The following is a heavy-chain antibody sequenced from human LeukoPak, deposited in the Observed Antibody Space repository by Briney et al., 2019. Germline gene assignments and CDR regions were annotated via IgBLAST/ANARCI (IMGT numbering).Heavy chain of an antibody. CDR2: IYSTGNT. CDR1: GYSISSGHYY. V-gene: IGHV4-39*07. CDR3: ARDLWSTAAGIFDF. D-gene: IGHD6-25*01. Sequence: SETLSLTCTVSGYSISSGHYYWGWIRQSPGKGLEWMGSIYSTGNTHYNPSLESRLIISVDTSKNSFSLKLSSVTAADTAVYFCARDLWSTAAGIFDFWGQGALVTVSS. J-gene: IGHJ4*02.